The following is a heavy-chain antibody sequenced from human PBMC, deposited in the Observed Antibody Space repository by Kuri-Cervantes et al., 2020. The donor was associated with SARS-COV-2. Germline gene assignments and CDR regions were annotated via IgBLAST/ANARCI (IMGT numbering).Heavy chain of an antibody. D-gene: IGHD3-10*01. J-gene: IGHJ4*02. CDR1: GFTFSSYS. CDR2: ISSSSSTI. V-gene: IGHV3-48*04. CDR3: AKDGLLWFGEYSGGYFDY. Sequence: GGSLTLSCAASGFTFSSYSMNWVRQAPGKGLEWVSYISSSSSTIYYADSVKGRFTISRDNSKNSLYLQMNSLRTEDTALYYCAKDGLLWFGEYSGGYFDYWGQGTLVTVSS.